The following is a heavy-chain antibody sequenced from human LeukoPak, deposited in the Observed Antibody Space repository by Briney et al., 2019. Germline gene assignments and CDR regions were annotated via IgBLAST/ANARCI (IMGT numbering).Heavy chain of an antibody. V-gene: IGHV3-72*01. CDR1: GFTFSDHY. J-gene: IGHJ6*03. Sequence: GGSLRLSCAASGFTFSDHYMDWVRQAPGKGLEWVGRTRNKANSYTTEYAASVKGRFTISRDDSKNSLYLQMNSLKTEDTAVYYCARARGLVSRPRTGYYYYMDVWGKGTTVTISS. D-gene: IGHD6-6*01. CDR2: TRNKANSYTT. CDR3: ARARGLVSRPRTGYYYYMDV.